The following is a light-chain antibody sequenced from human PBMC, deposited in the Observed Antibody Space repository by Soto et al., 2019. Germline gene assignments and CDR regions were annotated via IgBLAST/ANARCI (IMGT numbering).Light chain of an antibody. CDR1: QGLSNY. V-gene: IGKV1-27*01. CDR2: AAS. CDR3: QKCNSAPYT. J-gene: IGKJ2*01. Sequence: DMQMTQSPSSLSASVGDRVTIACRASQGLSNYLAWYQQKPGKVPKLLIYAASTLQSGVPSRFSGSGSGTDFTLTISSLQPEDVATYYCQKCNSAPYTFGQGTKLEIK.